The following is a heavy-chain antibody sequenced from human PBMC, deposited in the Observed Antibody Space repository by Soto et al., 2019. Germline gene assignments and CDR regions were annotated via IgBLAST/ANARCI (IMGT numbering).Heavy chain of an antibody. CDR3: AGAMADILTGYSLNWCDP. Sequence: QVQLVQSGAEVKKPGASVKLSCKASGYTFTSYAMHWVRQAPGQSLEWVGGINAGNGNTKYSQKFQGRGTIIRGASASTAYMELSSLRSEDTAAYYCAGAMADILTGYSLNWCDPWGQGTLVTVSS. D-gene: IGHD3-9*01. CDR2: INAGNGNT. V-gene: IGHV1-3*01. J-gene: IGHJ5*02. CDR1: GYTFTSYA.